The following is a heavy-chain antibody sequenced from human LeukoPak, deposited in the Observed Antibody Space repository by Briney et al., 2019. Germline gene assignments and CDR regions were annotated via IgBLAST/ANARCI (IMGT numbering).Heavy chain of an antibody. V-gene: IGHV3-30*18. CDR2: ISYDGSNK. Sequence: GGSLRLSCAASGFTFSRYAMHWVRQAPGKGLEWVAVISYDGSNKYYADSVKGRFTISRDNSKNTLYLQMNSLRAEDTAVYYCAKISRYCSSTSCYTYYYYYGMDVWGQGTTVTVSS. CDR1: GFTFSRYA. D-gene: IGHD2-2*02. J-gene: IGHJ6*02. CDR3: AKISRYCSSTSCYTYYYYYGMDV.